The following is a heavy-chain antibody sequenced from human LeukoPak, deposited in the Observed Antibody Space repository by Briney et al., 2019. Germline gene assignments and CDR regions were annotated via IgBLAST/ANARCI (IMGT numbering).Heavy chain of an antibody. CDR1: GYTFTGHY. CDR2: INPNSGGT. V-gene: IGHV1-2*02. CDR3: ARVPPSTYYYGSGSYPFDY. J-gene: IGHJ4*02. D-gene: IGHD3-10*01. Sequence: ASVKVSCKASGYTFTGHYMHWVRQAPGQGLEWMGWINPNSGGTNYAQKFQGRVTMTRDTSISTAYMELSRLRSDDTAVYYCARVPPSTYYYGSGSYPFDYWGQGTLVTVSS.